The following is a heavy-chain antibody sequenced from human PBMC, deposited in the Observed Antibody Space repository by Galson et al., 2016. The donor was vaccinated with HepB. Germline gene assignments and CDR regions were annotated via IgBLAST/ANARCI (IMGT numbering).Heavy chain of an antibody. Sequence: SLRLSCAASGFIFSSYSMNWVRQAPGKGLEWVSYISRSTPTIYYADSVKGRFTVSRDNAKNSPYLQMNNLRDEDTAVYYCARDPHSLDFWGQGTLVTVSP. CDR2: ISRSTPTI. CDR3: ARDPHSLDF. J-gene: IGHJ4*02. V-gene: IGHV3-48*02. CDR1: GFIFSSYS.